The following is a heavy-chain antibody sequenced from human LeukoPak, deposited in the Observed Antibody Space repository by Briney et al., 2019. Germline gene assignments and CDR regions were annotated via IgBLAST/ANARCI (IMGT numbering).Heavy chain of an antibody. J-gene: IGHJ6*02. CDR2: MNPNSGNT. D-gene: IGHD3-10*01. Sequence: GASVKVSCKGSVYTFTSYDINWVRQAPGQGLEWMGWMNPNSGNTGYAQKFQGRVTMTRNTSISTAYMELSSLRSEDTAVYYCARPRFSPYYYGMDVWGQGTTVTVSS. CDR1: VYTFTSYD. CDR3: ARPRFSPYYYGMDV. V-gene: IGHV1-8*01.